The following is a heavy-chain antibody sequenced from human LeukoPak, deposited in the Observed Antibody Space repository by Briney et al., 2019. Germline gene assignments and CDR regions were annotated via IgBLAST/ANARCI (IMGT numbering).Heavy chain of an antibody. D-gene: IGHD6-13*01. J-gene: IGHJ4*02. CDR3: AKDFGSSSWYGYFDY. CDR1: GFTFSSYG. V-gene: IGHV3-30*02. Sequence: GGSLRLSCAASGFTFSSYGMHWVRQAPGKGLEWVAFIRYDGSNKYYADSVKGRFTISRDNSKNTLYLQMNSLRAEDTAVYYCAKDFGSSSWYGYFDYWGQGTLVTVSS. CDR2: IRYDGSNK.